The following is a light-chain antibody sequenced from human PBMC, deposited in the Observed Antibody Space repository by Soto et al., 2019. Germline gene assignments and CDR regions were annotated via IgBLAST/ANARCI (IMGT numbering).Light chain of an antibody. J-gene: IGKJ5*01. CDR1: QGIRDE. V-gene: IGKV1-6*01. CDR2: GAS. Sequence: AIQMTQSPSSLSASVGDRVTITCRASQGIRDELGWYQQKPGKAPKLLIYGASTLQSGVPSRFSGSGSGTDFTLTISSLQPEDFAVYYCQQYGSSPPVTFGQGTRLEIK. CDR3: QQYGSSPPVT.